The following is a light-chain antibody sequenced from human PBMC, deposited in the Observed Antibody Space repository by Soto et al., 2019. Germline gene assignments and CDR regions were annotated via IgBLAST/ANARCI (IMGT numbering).Light chain of an antibody. CDR3: QSYDSSNPWV. CDR1: SGSIASNY. Sequence: NFMLTQPHSVSESPGKTVTISCTRSSGSIASNYAQWYQHRPGSAPTTVIYEDNQRPSGVPDRFSGSIDSSSNSASLTISGLKTEDEADYYCQSYDSSNPWVFGGGTQLTVL. CDR2: EDN. J-gene: IGLJ3*02. V-gene: IGLV6-57*03.